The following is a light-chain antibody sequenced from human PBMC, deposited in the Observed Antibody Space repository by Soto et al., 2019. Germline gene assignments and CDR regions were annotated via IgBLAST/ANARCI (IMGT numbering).Light chain of an antibody. CDR2: GAS. V-gene: IGKV3-20*01. Sequence: EIGLPQSPGTLSLSPGERATLSCRSSQSVRSNYLAWYQQKPGQAPRLLIYGASSRATGIPDRCSGTGSGTDFTLTISRLEPEDFAVYYGQQYGGSPYNFGQGTKLESK. CDR3: QQYGGSPYN. CDR1: QSVRSNY. J-gene: IGKJ2*01.